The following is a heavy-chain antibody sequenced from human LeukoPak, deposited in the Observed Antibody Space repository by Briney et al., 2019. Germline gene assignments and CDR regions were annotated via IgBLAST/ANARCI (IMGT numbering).Heavy chain of an antibody. CDR1: XXTXXSYW. V-gene: IGHV3-7*04. Sequence: LRLXXXASXXTXXSYWMNWARQAXGXGLEWVASINHNGNVNYYVDSVKGRFTISRDNAKNSLYLQMSNLRAEDTAVYFCARGGGLDVWGQGATVTVSS. CDR3: ARGGGLDV. J-gene: IGHJ6*02. CDR2: INHNGNVN.